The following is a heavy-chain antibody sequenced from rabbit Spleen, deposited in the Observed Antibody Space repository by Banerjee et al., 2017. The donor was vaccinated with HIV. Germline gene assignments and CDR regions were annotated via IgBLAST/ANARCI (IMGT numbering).Heavy chain of an antibody. V-gene: IGHV1S7*01. CDR1: GFTLSRYY. J-gene: IGHJ4*01. CDR3: ARDGVGGSYCAL. Sequence: QLEESAGGLVQPGGSLKLSCKASGFTLSRYYMNWVRQAPGKGLEWIGYIDPVFGVAYYANWVNGRFSFSRENAQNTVFLQMTSLTAADSATYFCARDGVGGSYCALWGLGTLVAV. CDR2: IDPVFGVA. D-gene: IGHD8-1*01.